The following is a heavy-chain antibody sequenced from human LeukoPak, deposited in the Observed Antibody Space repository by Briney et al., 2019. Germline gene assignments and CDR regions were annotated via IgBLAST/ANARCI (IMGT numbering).Heavy chain of an antibody. Sequence: SETLSLTCNVSNDSIRSHYWSWIRQYSGKGLEWIGYISNTGGTDYNPSLKSRVTISGDTSKNQFSLKLSSVTAADTAVYYCARDICGYSYGCFDNWGQGTLVTVSS. CDR3: ARDICGYSYGCFDN. CDR2: ISNTGGT. V-gene: IGHV4-59*11. J-gene: IGHJ4*02. CDR1: NDSIRSHY. D-gene: IGHD5-18*01.